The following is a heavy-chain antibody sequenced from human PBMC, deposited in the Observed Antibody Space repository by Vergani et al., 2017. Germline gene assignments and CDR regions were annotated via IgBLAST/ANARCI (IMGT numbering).Heavy chain of an antibody. CDR2: IKSTFDRGTT. CDR3: TTDPRYCGDGSCYWLRDHHYYGMDV. D-gene: IGHD2-21*01. Sequence: EVQLVESGGGIAKPGGSLRLSCVASGFSFRNAWMNWVRRTPGKGLEWVGRIKSTFDRGTTDYAAAVKGRFTISRDDSKNTLFLQMNGLKTEDIGVYYCTTDPRYCGDGSCYWLRDHHYYGMDVWGKGTTVTVSS. J-gene: IGHJ6*04. V-gene: IGHV3-15*07. CDR1: GFSFRNAW.